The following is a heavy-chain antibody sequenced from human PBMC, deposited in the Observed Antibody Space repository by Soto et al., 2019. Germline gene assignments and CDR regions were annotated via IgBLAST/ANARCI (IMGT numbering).Heavy chain of an antibody. CDR3: ARDEIGYCSSTSCYGAIDY. CDR1: GFTFSSYG. Sequence: QVQLVESGGGVVQPGRSLRLSCAASGFTFSSYGMHWVRQAPGKGLEWVAVIWYDGSNKYYADSVKGRFTISRDNSKNTLYLQMNSLRAEDTAVYYCARDEIGYCSSTSCYGAIDYWGQGTLVTVSS. CDR2: IWYDGSNK. V-gene: IGHV3-33*01. J-gene: IGHJ4*02. D-gene: IGHD2-2*01.